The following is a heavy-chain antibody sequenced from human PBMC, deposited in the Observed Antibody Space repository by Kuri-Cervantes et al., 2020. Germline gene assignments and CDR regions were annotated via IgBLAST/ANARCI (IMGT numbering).Heavy chain of an antibody. J-gene: IGHJ6*02. D-gene: IGHD5-12*01. CDR2: FDPEDGET. CDR1: GYTLTELS. CDR3: ATDRGIVATMGVRGGYYYYYGMDV. Sequence: ASVKVSCKVSGYTLTELSMHWVRQAPGKGLEWMGGFDPEDGETIYAQKFQGRVTMTEDTSTDTAYMELGSLRSEDTAVYYCATDRGIVATMGVRGGYYYYYGMDVWGQGTTVTVSS. V-gene: IGHV1-24*01.